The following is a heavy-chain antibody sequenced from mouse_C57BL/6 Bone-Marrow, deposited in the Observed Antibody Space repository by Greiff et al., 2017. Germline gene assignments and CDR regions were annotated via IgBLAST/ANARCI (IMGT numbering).Heavy chain of an antibody. CDR1: GYTFTSYW. D-gene: IGHD2-4*01. CDR2: INPSSGST. J-gene: IGHJ3*01. Sequence: QVQLKESGAELAKPGASVKLSCKASGYTFTSYWLHWVTQRPGQGLEWIGYINPSSGSTKYNQKFTDKATLTADKASSTAYMQLSSLTYEDSAGYYCASAGDYDGAWFAYWGQGTLVTVSA. CDR3: ASAGDYDGAWFAY. V-gene: IGHV1-7*01.